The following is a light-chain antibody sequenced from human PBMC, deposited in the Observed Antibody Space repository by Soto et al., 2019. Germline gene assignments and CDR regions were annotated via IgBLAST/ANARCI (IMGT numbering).Light chain of an antibody. CDR1: QSVGSN. V-gene: IGKV3-20*01. CDR2: GAS. J-gene: IGKJ1*01. CDR3: QQYGSSPPWT. Sequence: EVVLTQSPATLSVSPGAGATLSCRASQSVGSNLAWYQQKPGQAPRLLIYGASIRATTTPAKFSGSGSGTDFTLTISRLEPEDFAVYYCQQYGSSPPWTFGQGTKVDIK.